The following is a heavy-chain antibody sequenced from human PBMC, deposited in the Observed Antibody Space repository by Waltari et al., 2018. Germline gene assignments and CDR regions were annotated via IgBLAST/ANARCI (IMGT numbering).Heavy chain of an antibody. CDR1: GGSISSYY. Sequence: QVQLQESGPGLVKPSETLSLTCTVSGGSISSYYWSWIRQPPGKGLEWIGYIYYSGSTNYNPSLTGRVTISVGTSKNQFSLKLSSVTAADTAVYYWARDKITFGGVIEHDAFDIWGQGTMVTVSS. CDR2: IYYSGST. J-gene: IGHJ3*02. V-gene: IGHV4-59*01. CDR3: ARDKITFGGVIEHDAFDI. D-gene: IGHD3-16*02.